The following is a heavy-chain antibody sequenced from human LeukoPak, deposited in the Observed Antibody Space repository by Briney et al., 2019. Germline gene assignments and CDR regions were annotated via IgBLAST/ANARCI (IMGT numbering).Heavy chain of an antibody. D-gene: IGHD2-15*01. Sequence: PGGSLRLSCAASGFTFSTYGMHWVRQAPGKGLEWVAVISYDGSNEYYADSVKGRFTISRDNSRNTLSLQMNSLRAEDTAIYYCAKDVMRCSGGCIWGQGTLVTVSS. J-gene: IGHJ4*02. CDR1: GFTFSTYG. V-gene: IGHV3-30*18. CDR3: AKDVMRCSGGCI. CDR2: ISYDGSNE.